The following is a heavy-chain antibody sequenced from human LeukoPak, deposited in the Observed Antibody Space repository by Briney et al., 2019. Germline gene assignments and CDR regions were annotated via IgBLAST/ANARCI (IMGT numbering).Heavy chain of an antibody. V-gene: IGHV1-69*02. CDR2: IIPILGIA. J-gene: IGHJ4*02. D-gene: IGHD3-3*01. CDR1: GGTFSSYT. CDR3: ARARKDYDFWSGYSPFDY. Sequence: SVKVSCKASGGTFSSYTISWVRQAPGQGLEWMGRIIPILGIANYAQKFQGRVTITADKSTSTAYLELSSLRSEDTAVYYCARARKDYDFWSGYSPFDYWAREPWSPSPQ.